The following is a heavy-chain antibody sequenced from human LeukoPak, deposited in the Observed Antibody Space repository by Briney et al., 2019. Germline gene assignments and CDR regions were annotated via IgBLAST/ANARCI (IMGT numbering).Heavy chain of an antibody. CDR2: IYYSGST. V-gene: IGHV4-59*12. J-gene: IGHJ4*02. CDR1: GGSISSYY. CDR3: ARGGSSSWYGGTPYYFDY. Sequence: SETLSLTCTVSGGSISSYYWSWIRQPPGKGLEWIGYIYYSGSTNYNPSLKSRVTISVDTSKNQFSLKLSSVTAADTAVYYCARGGSSSWYGGTPYYFDYWGQGTLVTVSS. D-gene: IGHD6-13*01.